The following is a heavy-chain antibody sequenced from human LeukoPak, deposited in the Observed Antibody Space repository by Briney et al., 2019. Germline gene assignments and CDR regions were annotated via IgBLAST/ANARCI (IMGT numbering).Heavy chain of an antibody. CDR1: GFTFNNYN. CDR3: ASSGIVVLGATYGSAFDY. CDR2: ITSSGTYI. J-gene: IGHJ4*02. Sequence: GGSLRLSCAASGFTFNNYNMNWVRQAPGKALEWVSSITSSGTYIFYADSVKGRFTISRDNAKNSLYLQMNSLRAEDTAVYYCASSGIVVLGATYGSAFDYWGQGTLVTVSS. D-gene: IGHD2-15*01. V-gene: IGHV3-21*01.